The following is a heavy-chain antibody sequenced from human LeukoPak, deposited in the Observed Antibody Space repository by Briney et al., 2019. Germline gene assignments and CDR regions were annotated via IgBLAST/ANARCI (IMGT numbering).Heavy chain of an antibody. CDR2: ISSSSSYI. J-gene: IGHJ4*02. CDR1: GFTFSSYS. CDR3: AKDLPHYYDSSGYYYQRGHYFDY. Sequence: GGSLRLSCAASGFTFSSYSMNWVRQVPGKGLEWVSSISSSSSYIYYADSVKGRFTISRDNAKNSLYLQMNSLRAEDTAVYYCAKDLPHYYDSSGYYYQRGHYFDYWGQGTLVTVSS. V-gene: IGHV3-21*01. D-gene: IGHD3-22*01.